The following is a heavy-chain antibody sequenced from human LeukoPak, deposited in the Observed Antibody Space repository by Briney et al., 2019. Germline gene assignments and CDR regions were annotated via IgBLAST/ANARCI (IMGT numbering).Heavy chain of an antibody. CDR1: GYSFISYW. V-gene: IGHV5-51*01. Sequence: AGESLKISCKGSGYSFISYWIGWVRQMPGKGLEWMGIIYPDDSDTRYSPSFQGQVTISADKSISTAYLQWSSLKASDTAMYYCARREAAAGMIDYWGQGTLVTVSS. D-gene: IGHD6-13*01. CDR3: ARREAAAGMIDY. CDR2: IYPDDSDT. J-gene: IGHJ4*02.